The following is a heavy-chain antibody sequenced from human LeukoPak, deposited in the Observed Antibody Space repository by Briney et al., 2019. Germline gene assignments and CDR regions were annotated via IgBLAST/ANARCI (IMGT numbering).Heavy chain of an antibody. D-gene: IGHD3-10*01. J-gene: IGHJ4*02. V-gene: IGHV3-30-3*01. Sequence: GGSLRLSCAASGFTFSSYAMHWVRQAPGKGLEWVAVISYDGSNKYYADSVKGRFTISRDNSKNTLYLQMNSLRAEDTAVYYCARDGSGSFDYWGQGTLVTVSS. CDR3: ARDGSGSFDY. CDR2: ISYDGSNK. CDR1: GFTFSSYA.